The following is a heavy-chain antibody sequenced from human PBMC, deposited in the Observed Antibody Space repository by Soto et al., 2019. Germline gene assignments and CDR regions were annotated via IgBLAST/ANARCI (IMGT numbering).Heavy chain of an antibody. CDR3: AKAKNSGPLDY. Sequence: QVQLVESGGGVVQPGRSLRLSCAASGFTFSSYGMHWVRQAPGKGLEWVAVISYDGSNKYYADSVKGRFTISRDNSKNTLNLQMKRLGDEDRAVYYCAKAKNSGPLDYWGQGSLVTVS. V-gene: IGHV3-30*18. D-gene: IGHD3-10*01. CDR1: GFTFSSYG. J-gene: IGHJ4*02. CDR2: ISYDGSNK.